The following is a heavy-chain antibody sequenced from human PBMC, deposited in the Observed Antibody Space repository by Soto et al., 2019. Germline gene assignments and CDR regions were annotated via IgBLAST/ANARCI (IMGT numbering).Heavy chain of an antibody. Sequence: QVQLVQSGAEVKKPGASVKVSCKASGYTFTSYGISWVRQAPGQGLEWMGWISAYNGNTNYAQKLQGRVTMTTDTSTSTAYMELRSLRSDDTAVCYCARGYGSGSYYNVYYYYGMDVWGQGTTVTVSS. CDR1: GYTFTSYG. CDR2: ISAYNGNT. CDR3: ARGYGSGSYYNVYYYYGMDV. V-gene: IGHV1-18*01. J-gene: IGHJ6*02. D-gene: IGHD3-10*01.